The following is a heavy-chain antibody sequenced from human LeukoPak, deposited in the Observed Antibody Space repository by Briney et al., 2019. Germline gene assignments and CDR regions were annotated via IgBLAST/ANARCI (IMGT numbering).Heavy chain of an antibody. Sequence: ASVKVSCKASGYTFTSYDINWVRQATGQGLEWMGWMNPNSGNTGYEQKFQGRVTMTKNTSISTAYMELSSLRSEDTAVYYCARWYSSSYSLPEYYYYYYMNVWGKGTTVTVSS. CDR1: GYTFTSYD. D-gene: IGHD6-6*01. J-gene: IGHJ6*03. CDR2: MNPNSGNT. V-gene: IGHV1-8*01. CDR3: ARWYSSSYSLPEYYYYYYMNV.